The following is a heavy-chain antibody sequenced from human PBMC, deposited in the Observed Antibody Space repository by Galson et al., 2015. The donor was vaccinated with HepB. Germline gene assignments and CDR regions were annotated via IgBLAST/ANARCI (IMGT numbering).Heavy chain of an antibody. J-gene: IGHJ6*02. CDR3: ARDHIAAAGIPVGKYYYYGMDV. D-gene: IGHD6-13*01. CDR1: GFTFSSYA. V-gene: IGHV3-30-3*01. Sequence: SLRLSCAASGFTFSSYAMHWVRQAPGQGLEWVAVISYDGSNKYYADSVKGRFTISRDNSKNTLYLQMNSLRAEDTAVYYCARDHIAAAGIPVGKYYYYGMDVWGQGTTVTVSS. CDR2: ISYDGSNK.